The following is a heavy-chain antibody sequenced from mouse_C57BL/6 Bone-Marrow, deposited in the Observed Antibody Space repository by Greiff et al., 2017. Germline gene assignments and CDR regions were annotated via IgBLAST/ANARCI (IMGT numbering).Heavy chain of an antibody. D-gene: IGHD4-1*01. CDR2: IYPTSGRT. V-gene: IGHV1-55*01. Sequence: QVQLKQPGAELVKPGASVKMSCKASGYTFTSYWITWVKQRPGQGLEWIGDIYPTSGRTNYNETFKSKAILTVATASNTAYMQLSSLTSADSAVFYCARSGPLGRSFDYWGQGTTLTVSS. J-gene: IGHJ2*01. CDR3: ARSGPLGRSFDY. CDR1: GYTFTSYW.